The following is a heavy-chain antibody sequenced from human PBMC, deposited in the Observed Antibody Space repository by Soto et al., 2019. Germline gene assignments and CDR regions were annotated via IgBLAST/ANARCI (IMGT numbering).Heavy chain of an antibody. Sequence: GGSLRLSCAASGFTFSSYGMHWVRQAPGKGLEWVAVIWYDGSNKYYADSVKGRFTISRDNSKNTLYLQMNSLRAEDTAVYYCARDYIIFNSSGYYFKLDYWGQGTLVTVSS. CDR1: GFTFSSYG. CDR3: ARDYIIFNSSGYYFKLDY. CDR2: IWYDGSNK. V-gene: IGHV3-33*01. D-gene: IGHD3-22*01. J-gene: IGHJ4*02.